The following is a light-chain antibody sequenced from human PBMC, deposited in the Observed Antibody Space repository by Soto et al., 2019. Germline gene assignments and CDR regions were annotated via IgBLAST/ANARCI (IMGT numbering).Light chain of an antibody. CDR2: EVS. CDR1: NSDIGSFNY. CDR3: NSYTTTRTWV. J-gene: IGLJ3*02. Sequence: QSVLTQPASVSGSPGQSITISCTGTNSDIGSFNYVSWYQHHPDKAPKLMIYEVSNRPSGVSNRFSGSKSGNTASLTISGLQPEDEADYYCNSYTTTRTWVFGGGTKVTVL. V-gene: IGLV2-14*01.